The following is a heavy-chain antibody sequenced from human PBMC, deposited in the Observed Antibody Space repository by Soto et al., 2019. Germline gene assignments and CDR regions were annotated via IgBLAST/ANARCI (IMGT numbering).Heavy chain of an antibody. Sequence: ASVKVSCKASGYTFTKYALHWVRQAPGQRLEWMGWINAANGHTQYSQNFQGRVTFTRDTSASTGYMELSSLRSEDTAVYYCARTSVVETNRFDYWGQGTLVTVSS. V-gene: IGHV1-3*01. D-gene: IGHD2-15*01. J-gene: IGHJ4*02. CDR1: GYTFTKYA. CDR3: ARTSVVETNRFDY. CDR2: INAANGHT.